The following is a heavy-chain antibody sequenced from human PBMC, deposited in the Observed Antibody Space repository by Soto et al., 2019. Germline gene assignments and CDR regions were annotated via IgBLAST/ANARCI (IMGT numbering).Heavy chain of an antibody. CDR3: ARGNMDV. Sequence: QVQLVESGGGVVQPGRSLRLSCAASAFTLSKFVMHWVRQAPGKGLEWVAVTSNDGSNTFYAGSVKGRFTISRDNSKSVVYLQMNSLRDEATAVYYCARGNMDVWGRGTTVTVSS. J-gene: IGHJ6*02. CDR1: AFTLSKFV. V-gene: IGHV3-30-3*01. CDR2: TSNDGSNT.